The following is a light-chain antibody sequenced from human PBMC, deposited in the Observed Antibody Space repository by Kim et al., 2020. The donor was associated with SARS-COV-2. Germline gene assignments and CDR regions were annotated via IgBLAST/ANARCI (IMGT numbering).Light chain of an antibody. J-gene: IGKJ2*01. CDR2: DAS. CDR1: QDISNY. CDR3: QHYDNLPTYT. Sequence: DIQMTQSPSSLSASVGDRVTITCQASQDISNYLNWYQQKPGKAPKLLIYDASNLETGVPSRFSGSGSGTDFTFTISSLQPEDIATYYCQHYDNLPTYTFGQGTKLEI. V-gene: IGKV1-33*01.